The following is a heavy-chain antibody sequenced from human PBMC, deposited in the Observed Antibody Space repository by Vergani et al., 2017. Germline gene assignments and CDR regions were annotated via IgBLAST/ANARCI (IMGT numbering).Heavy chain of an antibody. J-gene: IGHJ4*02. D-gene: IGHD4-17*01. Sequence: VQLLESGGGLVQPGGSLRLSCGASGFTFSSYAMSWVRQAPGKGLEWVSGLTASGSGISYADSVRGRFTISRDNSKNTLYLEMNALRAEDTAVYYCARETVTTDYWGQGTLVTVSS. CDR1: GFTFSSYA. CDR2: LTASGSGI. CDR3: ARETVTTDY. V-gene: IGHV3-23*01.